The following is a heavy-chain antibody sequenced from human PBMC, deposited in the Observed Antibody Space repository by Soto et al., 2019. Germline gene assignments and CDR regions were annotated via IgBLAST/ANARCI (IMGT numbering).Heavy chain of an antibody. CDR3: AKDQYSSGWYRGCNWFDP. CDR1: GFTFSSYG. Sequence: QVQLVESGGGVVQPGRSLRLSCAASGFTFSSYGMHWVRQAPGKGLEWVAVISYDGSNKYYADSVKGRFTISRDNSKNTLYLQMNSLRAEDTAVYYCAKDQYSSGWYRGCNWFDPWGQGTLVTVSS. CDR2: ISYDGSNK. D-gene: IGHD6-19*01. V-gene: IGHV3-30*18. J-gene: IGHJ5*02.